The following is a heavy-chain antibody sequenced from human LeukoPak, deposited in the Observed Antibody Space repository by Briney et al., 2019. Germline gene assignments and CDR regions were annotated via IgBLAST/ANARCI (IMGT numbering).Heavy chain of an antibody. V-gene: IGHV3-23*01. CDR2: ISGSGGST. D-gene: IGHD4-17*01. J-gene: IGHJ5*02. CDR3: AKGDGEIPDNWLDP. CDR1: GFTFSRYA. Sequence: GGSLRLSCAASGFTFSRYAMTWVRQAPGKGLEWVSAISGSGGSTYYADSVKGRFIISRDNSKNTVFLQMNSLRAEDTAVYYCAKGDGEIPDNWLDPWGQGTLFTVSS.